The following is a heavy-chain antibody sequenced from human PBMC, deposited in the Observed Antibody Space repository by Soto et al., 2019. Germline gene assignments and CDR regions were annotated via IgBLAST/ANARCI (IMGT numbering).Heavy chain of an antibody. V-gene: IGHV1-2*02. CDR3: ARGRRVVAATINWFDP. CDR1: GYTFTGYY. D-gene: IGHD2-15*01. J-gene: IGHJ5*02. CDR2: TNPNSGGT. Sequence: ASVKVSCKASGYTFTGYYMHWVRQAPGQGLEWMGWTNPNSGGTNYAQKFQGRVTMTRDTSISTAYMELSRLRSDDTAVYYCARGRRVVAATINWFDPWGQGTLVTVSS.